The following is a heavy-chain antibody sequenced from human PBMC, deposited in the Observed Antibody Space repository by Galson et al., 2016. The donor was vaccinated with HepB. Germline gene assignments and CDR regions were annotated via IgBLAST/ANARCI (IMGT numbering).Heavy chain of an antibody. V-gene: IGHV3-7*01. Sequence: SLRLSCAASGFSFTNHWMTRVRQAPGQGLEWVANIRQDGNEKYHAEFVKGRFTISRDNAKNSLYLQMSGLRPEDTAVYYCARDSGYCSGGSCYGDAFDVWGQGAMVTVSS. J-gene: IGHJ3*01. D-gene: IGHD2-15*01. CDR2: IRQDGNEK. CDR3: ARDSGYCSGGSCYGDAFDV. CDR1: GFSFTNHW.